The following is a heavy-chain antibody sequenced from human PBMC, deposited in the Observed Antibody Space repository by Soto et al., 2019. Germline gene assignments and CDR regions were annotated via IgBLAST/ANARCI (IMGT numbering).Heavy chain of an antibody. CDR1: GFPFSSYA. D-gene: IGHD3-22*01. J-gene: IGHJ4*02. V-gene: IGHV3-23*01. CDR3: AKEAYYYASSRYL. CDR2: ISGNCVSK. Sequence: WGSLRLSCAASGFPFSSYAMSWVRQAPGKGLEWDSAISGNCVSKYYAASVKGRLTIYRDNSKNTLYLQMNSLRAGDTAVYSCAKEAYYYASSRYLWGQGTLVTVSS.